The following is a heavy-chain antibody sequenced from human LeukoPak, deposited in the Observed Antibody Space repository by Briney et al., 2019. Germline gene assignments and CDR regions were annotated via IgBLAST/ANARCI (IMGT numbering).Heavy chain of an antibody. CDR2: ISGSGDST. CDR1: GFTFRSYA. CDR3: AKGVVVVAAKYYFDY. V-gene: IGHV3-23*01. D-gene: IGHD2-15*01. Sequence: GGSLRLSCAASGFTFRSYAMSWVRQAPGKGLEWVSSISGSGDSTYYADSVKGRFTISRDNSKNTLYLQMNSLRAEDRAVYYCAKGVVVVAAKYYFDYWGQGTLVTVSS. J-gene: IGHJ4*02.